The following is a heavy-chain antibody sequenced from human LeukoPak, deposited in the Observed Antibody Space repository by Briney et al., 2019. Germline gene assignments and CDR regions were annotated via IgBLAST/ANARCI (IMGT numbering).Heavy chain of an antibody. D-gene: IGHD3-10*01. V-gene: IGHV4-59*01. J-gene: IGHJ4*02. Sequence: PSETLSLTCTVSGGSISSYYWSWIRQPPGKGLEWIGYIYYSGSTNYSPSLKSRVTISLDTSKNQFSLKLSSVTAADTAVYYCARSELLWFGGVNSGFDYWGQGILVTVSS. CDR3: ARSELLWFGGVNSGFDY. CDR2: IYYSGST. CDR1: GGSISSYY.